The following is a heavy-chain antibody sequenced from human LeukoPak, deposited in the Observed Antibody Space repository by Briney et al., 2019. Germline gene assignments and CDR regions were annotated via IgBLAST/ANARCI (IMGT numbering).Heavy chain of an antibody. V-gene: IGHV4-34*01. CDR3: ARVLGSGYSDY. J-gene: IGHJ4*02. CDR2: INHSGST. Sequence: SETLSLTCAVYGGSFSGYYWSWIRQPPGKGLEWIGEINHSGSTNYNPSLKSRVTISVDTSKNQFSLKLSSVTAADTAVYYCARVLGSGYSDYWGQGTLVTVSS. CDR1: GGSFSGYY. D-gene: IGHD2-15*01.